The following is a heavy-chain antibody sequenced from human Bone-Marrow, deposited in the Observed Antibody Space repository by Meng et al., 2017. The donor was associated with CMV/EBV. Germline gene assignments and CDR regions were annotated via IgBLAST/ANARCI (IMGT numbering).Heavy chain of an antibody. CDR1: GFSFRSYA. V-gene: IGHV3-30-3*01. CDR2: ISYDGSNK. CDR3: ARVRLAAQYNWFDP. D-gene: IGHD2-15*01. J-gene: IGHJ5*02. Sequence: GESLKISCAASGFSFRSYAMHWVRQTPGKGLEWVAVISYDGSNKYYADSVKGRFTISRDNSKNTLYLQMNSLRAEDTAVYYCARVRLAAQYNWFDPWGQGTLVTVAS.